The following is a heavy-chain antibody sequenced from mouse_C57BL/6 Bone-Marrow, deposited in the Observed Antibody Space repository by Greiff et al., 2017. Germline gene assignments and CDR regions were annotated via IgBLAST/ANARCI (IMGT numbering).Heavy chain of an antibody. CDR2: ISDGGSYT. Sequence: EVKVVESGGGLVKPGGSLKLSCAASGFTFSSYAMSWVRQTPEKRLEWVATISDGGSYTYYPDNVKGRFTISRDNAKNNLYLQMSHLKSEDTAMYYCARDRGAVVAPFDSWGQGTTLTVSS. D-gene: IGHD1-1*01. J-gene: IGHJ2*01. CDR3: ARDRGAVVAPFDS. V-gene: IGHV5-4*01. CDR1: GFTFSSYA.